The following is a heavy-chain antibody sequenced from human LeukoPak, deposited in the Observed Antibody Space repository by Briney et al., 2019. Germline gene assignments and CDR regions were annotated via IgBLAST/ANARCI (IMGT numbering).Heavy chain of an antibody. Sequence: SCKAFGYTFTGYWMHWVRQAPGKGLKWVAFIRYDGSNKYYADSVKGRFTISRDNSKNTLYLQMNSLRAEDTAVYYCAKDLTRPVSGYDSGDYWGQGTLVTVSS. V-gene: IGHV3-30*02. D-gene: IGHD5-12*01. CDR2: IRYDGSNK. CDR1: GYTFTGYW. J-gene: IGHJ4*02. CDR3: AKDLTRPVSGYDSGDY.